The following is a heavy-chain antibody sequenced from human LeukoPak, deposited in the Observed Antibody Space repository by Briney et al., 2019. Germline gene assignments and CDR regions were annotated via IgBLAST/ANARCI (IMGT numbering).Heavy chain of an antibody. CDR2: ISGSGGST. D-gene: IGHD3-22*01. CDR1: GFTFSSYA. Sequence: GGSLRLSCAASGFTFSSYAMSWVRQAPGKGLELVSAISGSGGSTYYADSVKGRFTISRDNSKNTLYLQMNSLRAEDTAVYYCAKDTQIVVATPGDYWGQGTLVTVSS. CDR3: AKDTQIVVATPGDY. J-gene: IGHJ4*02. V-gene: IGHV3-23*01.